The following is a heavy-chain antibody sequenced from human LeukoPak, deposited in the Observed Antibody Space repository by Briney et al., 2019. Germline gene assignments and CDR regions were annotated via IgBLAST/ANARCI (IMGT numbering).Heavy chain of an antibody. CDR3: ARDRGYGDYADYFDY. CDR2: ISSSSSYT. CDR1: GFTFSDYY. J-gene: IGHJ4*02. V-gene: IGHV3-11*05. Sequence: GGSLRLSCAASGFTFSDYYMSWIRQAPGKGLEWVSYISSSSSYTNYADSVKGRFTISRDNAKNSLYLQMNSLRAEDTAVYYCARDRGYGDYADYFDYWGQGTLVTVSS. D-gene: IGHD4-17*01.